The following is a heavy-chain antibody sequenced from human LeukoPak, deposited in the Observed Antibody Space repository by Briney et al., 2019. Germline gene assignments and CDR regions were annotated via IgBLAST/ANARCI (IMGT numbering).Heavy chain of an antibody. CDR2: INPNSGGT. J-gene: IGHJ4*02. Sequence: GASVKVSCKASGYTFTGYYMHWVRQAPGQGLEWMGWINPNSGGTNYAQKFQGRVTMTRDTSISTAYMGLSRLRSDDTAVYYCARDTRITMVRGVIYFDYWGQGTLVTVSS. V-gene: IGHV1-2*02. D-gene: IGHD3-10*01. CDR3: ARDTRITMVRGVIYFDY. CDR1: GYTFTGYY.